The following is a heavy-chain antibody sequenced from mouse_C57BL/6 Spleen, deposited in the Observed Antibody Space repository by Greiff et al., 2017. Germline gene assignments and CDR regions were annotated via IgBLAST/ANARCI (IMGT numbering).Heavy chain of an antibody. D-gene: IGHD2-2*01. CDR1: GFSLTSYA. CDR2: IWTGGGT. CDR3: ARKRDGYDEVYAMDY. J-gene: IGHJ4*01. V-gene: IGHV2-9-1*01. Sequence: VQVVESGPGLVAPSQSLSITCTVSGFSLTSYAISWVRQPPGQGLEWLGVIWTGGGTNYNSALKSRLNISKDNSKSQVFLKMHRLQTDDTARYYCARKRDGYDEVYAMDYWGQGTSVTVSS.